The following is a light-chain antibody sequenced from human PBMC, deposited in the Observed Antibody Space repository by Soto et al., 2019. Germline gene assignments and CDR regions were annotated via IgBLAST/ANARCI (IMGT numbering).Light chain of an antibody. J-gene: IGKJ4*01. V-gene: IGKV3-20*01. CDR1: QDVDNNF. CDR2: AAS. Sequence: EIVLTQSPGTLSWSPGEVATLSCRASQDVDNNFLAWYQQRPGQAPRLLIYAASRRATGIPDRFSGSGSGTGFTLTISRVGPEDIAVYFCHQYYSSITFGGGPKVDVK. CDR3: HQYYSSIT.